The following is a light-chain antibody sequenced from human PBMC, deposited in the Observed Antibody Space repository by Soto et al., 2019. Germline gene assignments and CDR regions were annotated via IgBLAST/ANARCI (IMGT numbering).Light chain of an antibody. CDR1: QSLLHSNGHNY. CDR2: LGS. J-gene: IGKJ1*01. CDR3: MQALQSWT. V-gene: IGKV2-28*01. Sequence: DIVMTQSPLSLPVTPGEPASISCRSSQSLLHSNGHNYLEWYLQKPGQSPQLLIYLGSNRASGVPDRFSGSGSGTAFTLRISRVEADDVGVYYCMQALQSWTFGQGTKVDIK.